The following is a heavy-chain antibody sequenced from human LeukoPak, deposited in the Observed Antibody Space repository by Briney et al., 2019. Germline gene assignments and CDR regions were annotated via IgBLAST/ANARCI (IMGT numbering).Heavy chain of an antibody. CDR3: AKGLSAVAGTILFDY. Sequence: GGSLRLSCAASGFTFSSYAMHWVRQAPGKGLEWVAVISYDGSNKYYADSVKGRFAISRDNSKNTLYLQMNSLRAEDTAVYYCAKGLSAVAGTILFDYWGQGTLVTVSS. V-gene: IGHV3-30*09. CDR2: ISYDGSNK. CDR1: GFTFSSYA. D-gene: IGHD6-19*01. J-gene: IGHJ4*02.